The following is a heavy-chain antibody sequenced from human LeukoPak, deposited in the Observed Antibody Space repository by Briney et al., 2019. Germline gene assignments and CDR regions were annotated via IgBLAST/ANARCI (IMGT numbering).Heavy chain of an antibody. CDR3: ARESSGYFDY. D-gene: IGHD3-22*01. V-gene: IGHV3-53*01. J-gene: IGHJ4*02. CDR1: GFTVSSND. CDR2: IYSGGST. Sequence: GGSLRLSCAASGFTVSSNDMSWVRQAPGKGLEWVSIIYSGGSTYYADSVKGRFTISRGNSKNTLYLQMNSLRAEDTAVYYCARESSGYFDYWGQGTLVTVSS.